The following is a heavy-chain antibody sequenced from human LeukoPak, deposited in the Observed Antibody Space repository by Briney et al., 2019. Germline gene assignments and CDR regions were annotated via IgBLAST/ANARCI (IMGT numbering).Heavy chain of an antibody. CDR1: GFTFSSYW. CDR3: ARVGHSGYYYGGKEYGMDV. Sequence: GGSLRLSCAASGFTFSSYWMSWVRQAPGKGLEWVSSISSSSSYIYYADSVKGRFTISRDNAKNSLYLQMNSLRAEDTAVYYCARVGHSGYYYGGKEYGMDVWGQGTTVTVSS. CDR2: ISSSSSYI. D-gene: IGHD3-22*01. V-gene: IGHV3-21*04. J-gene: IGHJ6*02.